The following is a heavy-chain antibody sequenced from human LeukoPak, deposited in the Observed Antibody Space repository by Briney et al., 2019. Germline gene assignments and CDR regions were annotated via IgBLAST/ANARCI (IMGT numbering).Heavy chain of an antibody. CDR1: GFTFSNYA. J-gene: IGHJ6*02. V-gene: IGHV3-30-3*01. CDR2: ISYDGGSK. D-gene: IGHD6-13*01. Sequence: PGGSLRLSCAASGFTFSNYAIHWVRQAPGKGLEWVTVISYDGGSKFYADSVKGRFTISRDNSKNTLYLQMNSLRAEDTAVYYCARDVAAAGTFFAGMDVWGRGTTVTVSS. CDR3: ARDVAAAGTFFAGMDV.